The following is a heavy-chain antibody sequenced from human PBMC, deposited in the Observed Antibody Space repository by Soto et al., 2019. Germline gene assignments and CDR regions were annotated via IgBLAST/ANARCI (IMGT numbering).Heavy chain of an antibody. J-gene: IGHJ4*02. CDR1: GFTFSGSA. CDR2: IRSKANSYAT. CDR3: TRVGSS. V-gene: IGHV3-73*02. D-gene: IGHD6-13*01. Sequence: EVQLVESGGGLVQPGGSLKLSCAASGFTFSGSAMHWVRQASGKGLEWVGRIRSKANSYATAYAASVKGRFTISRDDSKNTAYLQMNSLKTEDTDVYYCTRVGSSWGQGTLVTVSS.